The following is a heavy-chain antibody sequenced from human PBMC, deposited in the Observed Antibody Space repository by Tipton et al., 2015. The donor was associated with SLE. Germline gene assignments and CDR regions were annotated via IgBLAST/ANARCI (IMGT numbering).Heavy chain of an antibody. Sequence: TLSLTCTVSGGSISSYYWSWIRQPPGKGLEWIGYIYYSGSTNYNPSLKSRVTISVDTSKNQFSLKLSSVTAADTAVYYCARGEMATIGDYFDYWGQGTLVTVSS. J-gene: IGHJ4*02. CDR2: IYYSGST. D-gene: IGHD5-24*01. V-gene: IGHV4-59*01. CDR3: ARGEMATIGDYFDY. CDR1: GGSISSYY.